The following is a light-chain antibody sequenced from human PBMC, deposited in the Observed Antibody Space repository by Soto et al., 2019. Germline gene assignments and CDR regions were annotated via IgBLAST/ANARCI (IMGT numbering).Light chain of an antibody. CDR2: DAS. J-gene: IGKJ1*01. V-gene: IGKV3-15*01. CDR1: QSISRS. CDR3: QQYNNWPRT. Sequence: EIVLTQSPATLSLSPWERATLSCRASQSISRSLAWYQQKPGQAPRLLISDASTRATGIPARFSGSGSGTEFTLTISSLQSEDFAVYYCQQYNNWPRTFGQGTKVDIK.